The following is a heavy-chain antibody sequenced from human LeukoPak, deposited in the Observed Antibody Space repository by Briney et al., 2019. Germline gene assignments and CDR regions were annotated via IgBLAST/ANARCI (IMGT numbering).Heavy chain of an antibody. J-gene: IGHJ4*02. CDR3: ARDLGSGWYFYFDY. CDR1: GGSISSSSYY. D-gene: IGHD6-19*01. Sequence: SETLSLTCTVSGGSISSSSYYWGWIRQSPGKGLEWIGSIYYSGSTYYNPSLKSRVTISVDTSKNQFSLKLSSVTAADTAVYYCARDLGSGWYFYFDYWGQGTLVTVSS. V-gene: IGHV4-39*07. CDR2: IYYSGST.